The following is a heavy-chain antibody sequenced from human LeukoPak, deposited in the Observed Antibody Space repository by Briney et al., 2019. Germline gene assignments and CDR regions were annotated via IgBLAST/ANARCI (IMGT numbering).Heavy chain of an antibody. CDR2: IWYDGSNK. CDR3: ARDPVVRGVIIYYYYGMDV. V-gene: IGHV3-33*08. CDR1: GFTFSSYS. J-gene: IGHJ6*02. D-gene: IGHD3-10*01. Sequence: GGSLRLSCAASGFTFSSYSMNWVRQAPGKGLEWVAVIWYDGSNKYYADSVKGRFTISRDNSKNTLYLQMNSLRAEDTAVYYCARDPVVRGVIIYYYYGMDVWGQGTTVTVSS.